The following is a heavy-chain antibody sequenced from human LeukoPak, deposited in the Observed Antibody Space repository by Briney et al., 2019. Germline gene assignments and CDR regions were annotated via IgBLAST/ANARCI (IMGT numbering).Heavy chain of an antibody. V-gene: IGHV4-38-2*01. CDR2: IFHSGST. Sequence: SSETLSLTCAASGHSISSSYYWGWIRQPPGKGLEWIGSIFHSGSTYYSRSLKSRVAISVDKSRNQFSLRVNSVTAADTAVYYCARHANGYYSNFDYWGQGTLVTVSS. CDR1: GHSISSSYY. CDR3: ARHANGYYSNFDY. D-gene: IGHD3-3*01. J-gene: IGHJ4*02.